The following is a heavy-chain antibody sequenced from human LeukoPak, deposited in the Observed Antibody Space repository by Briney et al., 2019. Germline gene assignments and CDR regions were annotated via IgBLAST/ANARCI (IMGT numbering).Heavy chain of an antibody. CDR3: ARVHYLDY. Sequence: SLRLSCAASGFTFDSYPMHWVRQAPGKGLEWVSGISWNSGSIGYADSVKGRFTISRDNSKDTLYLQMNSLRAEDTAVYYCARVHYLDYWGRGTLVTVSS. CDR1: GFTFDSYP. V-gene: IGHV3-9*01. J-gene: IGHJ4*02. CDR2: ISWNSGSI.